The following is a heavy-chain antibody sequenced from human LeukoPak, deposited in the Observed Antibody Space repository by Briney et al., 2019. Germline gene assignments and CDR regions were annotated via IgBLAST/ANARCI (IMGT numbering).Heavy chain of an antibody. Sequence: GGSLRLSCAASGFALSSHWMTWVRQVPGRGPEWVANVNRDGSETYYLDSVKGRFTISKDYAKNSLYLQMNSLRAEDTALYHCARNNGMDVWGQGTTVIVSS. J-gene: IGHJ6*02. CDR1: GFALSSHW. CDR3: ARNNGMDV. V-gene: IGHV3-7*03. CDR2: VNRDGSET.